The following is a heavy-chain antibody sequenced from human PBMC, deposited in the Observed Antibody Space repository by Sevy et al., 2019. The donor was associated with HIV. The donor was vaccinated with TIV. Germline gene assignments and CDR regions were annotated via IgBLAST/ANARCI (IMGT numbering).Heavy chain of an antibody. CDR3: AKLSSKTPTTGYYFDY. J-gene: IGHJ4*02. D-gene: IGHD6-13*01. CDR2: ISGSGGST. CDR1: GFTFSSYA. Sequence: GGSLRLSCAASGFTFSSYAMSWVRQAPGKGLEWVSAISGSGGSTYYADSVKGRFTTSRDNSKNTLYLQMNSLRAEDTAVYYCAKLSSKTPTTGYYFDYWGQGTLVTVSS. V-gene: IGHV3-23*01.